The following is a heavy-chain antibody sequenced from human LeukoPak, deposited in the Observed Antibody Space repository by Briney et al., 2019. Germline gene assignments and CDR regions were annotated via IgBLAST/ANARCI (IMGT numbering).Heavy chain of an antibody. CDR2: IIPVLNIT. CDR3: ARDQGLTAPPPYGLDV. CDR1: GGTFSTSA. Sequence: GASVKVSCTTSGGTFSTSAITWVRQAPGQGLEWMGRIIPVLNITTYARRFQGRVTITADTSTSTVYMELSSLRSEETAVYYCARDQGLTAPPPYGLDVWGQGTTVIVSS. V-gene: IGHV1-69*04. D-gene: IGHD5-18*01. J-gene: IGHJ6*02.